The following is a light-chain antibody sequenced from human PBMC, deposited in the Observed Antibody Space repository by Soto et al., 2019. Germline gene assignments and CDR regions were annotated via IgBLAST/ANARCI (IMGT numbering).Light chain of an antibody. CDR1: SSDVGGHNY. J-gene: IGLJ1*01. CDR3: NSYAGSPYV. Sequence: QSVLTQPPSASGSPGQSVTISCTGTSSDVGGHNYVSWYQQHPGKAPKLMIYEVNKRPSGVPDRFSGSKSGNTASLTVSGLQAEDEADYYCNSYAGSPYVFGTGTKVTVL. CDR2: EVN. V-gene: IGLV2-8*01.